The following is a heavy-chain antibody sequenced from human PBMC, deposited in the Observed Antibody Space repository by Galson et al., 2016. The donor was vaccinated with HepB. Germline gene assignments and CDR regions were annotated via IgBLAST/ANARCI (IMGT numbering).Heavy chain of an antibody. CDR3: SRERGLTTIFGLDV. D-gene: IGHD4-11*01. CDR2: ISHDGSST. V-gene: IGHV3-30*04. Sequence: SLRLSCAPSGFLFGTHTMHWVRQPPGKGLEWLAVISHDGSSTHYADSVKGRFTISRDNSKNTLYLEMSGLRPDDTALYYCSRERGLTTIFGLDVWGQGTTVTVSS. J-gene: IGHJ6*02. CDR1: GFLFGTHT.